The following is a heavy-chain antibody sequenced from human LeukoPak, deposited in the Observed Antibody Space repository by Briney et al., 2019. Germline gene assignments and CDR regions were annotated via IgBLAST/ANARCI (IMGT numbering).Heavy chain of an antibody. CDR2: ITNDGSST. J-gene: IGHJ3*02. CDR3: ARGRQQQLVRARAFDI. Sequence: GGSLRLSCAASGLTFSSHWMHWVRQAPGKGLVWVSRITNDGSSTTYADSVKGRFTISRDNAKNMLYLQVNSLRAEDTAVYYCARGRQQQLVRARAFDIWGQGTMVTVSS. D-gene: IGHD6-13*01. CDR1: GLTFSSHW. V-gene: IGHV3-74*01.